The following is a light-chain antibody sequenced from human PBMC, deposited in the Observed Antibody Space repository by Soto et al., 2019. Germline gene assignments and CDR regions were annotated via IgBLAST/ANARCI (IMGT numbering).Light chain of an antibody. CDR2: DAS. CDR3: QQGNNSPPEYT. V-gene: IGKV3-11*01. Sequence: EIVLTQSPATLSLSPGERATLYCRASQSVRNYLAWYQQKPGQAPRLLLYDASNRATGVPARFSGSGSGTDFALTISTLEPEDVARYDWQQGNNSPPEYTSGQGTKLEIK. CDR1: QSVRNY. J-gene: IGKJ2*01.